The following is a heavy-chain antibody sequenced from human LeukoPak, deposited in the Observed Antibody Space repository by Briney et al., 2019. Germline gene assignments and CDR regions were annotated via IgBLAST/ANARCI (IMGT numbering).Heavy chain of an antibody. CDR3: ARPYYYDSRIDP. Sequence: PSETLTLTCTVSGGSISSGDYYWSWIRPPPGQGLVWIAYMYYSGITYYNPSLKSRVTMSADTSKNQLSLKLSSVTAADTAVYYCARPYYYDSRIDPWGQGILVTVSS. D-gene: IGHD3-22*01. CDR2: MYYSGIT. V-gene: IGHV4-30-4*01. CDR1: GGSISSGDYY. J-gene: IGHJ5*02.